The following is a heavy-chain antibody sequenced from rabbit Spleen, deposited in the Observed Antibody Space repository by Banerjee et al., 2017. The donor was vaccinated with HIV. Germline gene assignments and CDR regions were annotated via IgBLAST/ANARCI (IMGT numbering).Heavy chain of an antibody. J-gene: IGHJ6*01. CDR2: IDTNDGDT. CDR3: ARDTSSSFSSYGMDL. D-gene: IGHD1-1*01. Sequence: LEESGGGLVKPGGTLTLTCTGSGFSFSSNWICWVRQAPGKGLEWIACIDTNDGDTDYANWPKGRFTISKTSSTTVTLQMTSLTAADTATYFCARDTSSSFSSYGMDLWGPGTLVTVS. CDR1: GFSFSSNW. V-gene: IGHV1S45*01.